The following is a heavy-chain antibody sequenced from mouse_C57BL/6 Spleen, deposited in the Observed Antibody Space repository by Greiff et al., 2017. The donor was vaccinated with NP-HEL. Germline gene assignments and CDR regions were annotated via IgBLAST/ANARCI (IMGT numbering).Heavy chain of an antibody. J-gene: IGHJ3*01. V-gene: IGHV1-61*01. D-gene: IGHD2-3*01. CDR1: GYTFTSYW. CDR2: IYPSDSET. Sequence: VQLQQPGAELVRPGSSVKLSCKASGYTFTSYWMDWVKQRPGQGLEWIGNIYPSDSETHYNQKFKDKATLTVDKSSSTAYMQLSSLTSEDSAVYYCARDGYYVPLAYWGQGTLVTVSA. CDR3: ARDGYYVPLAY.